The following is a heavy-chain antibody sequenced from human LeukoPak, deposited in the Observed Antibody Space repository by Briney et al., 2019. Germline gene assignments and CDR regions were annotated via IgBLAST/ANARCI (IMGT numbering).Heavy chain of an antibody. CDR3: ARGTSTFIRYFDWLPFFDY. CDR2: INHDGSER. J-gene: IGHJ4*01. CDR1: GFTFTNYW. V-gene: IGHV3-7*04. D-gene: IGHD3-9*01. Sequence: GGSLRLSCVGSGFTFTNYWMSWVRQAPGKGLEWVANINHDGSERHSLDSVRGRFTISRDNARKSVYLQMGSLRAEDTAVYYCARGTSTFIRYFDWLPFFDYWGHGTLV.